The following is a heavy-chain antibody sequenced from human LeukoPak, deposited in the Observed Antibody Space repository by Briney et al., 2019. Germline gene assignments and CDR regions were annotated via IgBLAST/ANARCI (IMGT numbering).Heavy chain of an antibody. V-gene: IGHV4-59*01. Sequence: PSETLSLTCTVSGGSISSYYWSWIRQPPGKGLEWIGYIYYSGSTNYNPSLKSRVTISVDTSKNQFSLKLSSVTAADTAVYYCASLTTVVTPADYYYYMDVWGKGTTVTVSS. CDR3: ASLTTVVTPADYYYYMDV. CDR1: GGSISSYY. J-gene: IGHJ6*03. D-gene: IGHD4-23*01. CDR2: IYYSGST.